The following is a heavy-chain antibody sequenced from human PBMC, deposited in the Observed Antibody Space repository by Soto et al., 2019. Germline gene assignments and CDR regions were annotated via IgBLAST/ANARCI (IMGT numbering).Heavy chain of an antibody. CDR1: GGSFSGYY. CDR3: ARGGGSRWYWFDP. V-gene: IGHV4-34*01. J-gene: IGHJ5*02. CDR2: INHSGST. D-gene: IGHD6-13*01. Sequence: PSETLSLTFAVYGGSFSGYYWSWIRQPPGKGLEWIGEINHSGSTNYNPSLKSRVTISVDTSKNQFSLKLSSVTDADTAVYYCARGGGSRWYWFDPWRRGTLVTVSS.